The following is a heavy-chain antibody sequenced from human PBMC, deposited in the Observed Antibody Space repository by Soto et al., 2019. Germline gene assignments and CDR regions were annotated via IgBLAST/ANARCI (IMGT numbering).Heavy chain of an antibody. CDR3: ASPPAGYFAFHDAFDI. J-gene: IGHJ3*02. CDR2: IDPSDSYT. Sequence: PVESLKISCKGSGYSFTSYWISWVRQMPGKGLEWMGRIDPSDSYTNYSPSFQGHVTISADKSISTAYLQWSSLKASDNAIYYCASPPAGYFAFHDAFDIWGQGKMGTVSS. D-gene: IGHD3-9*01. CDR1: GYSFTSYW. V-gene: IGHV5-10-1*01.